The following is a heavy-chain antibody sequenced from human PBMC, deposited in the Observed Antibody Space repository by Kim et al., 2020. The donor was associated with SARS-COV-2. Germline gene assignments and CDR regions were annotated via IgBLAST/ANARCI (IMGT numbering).Heavy chain of an antibody. CDR1: GRSMSSDF. V-gene: IGHV4-4*09. CDR2: IYPNGDT. J-gene: IGHJ5*01. CDR3: AAGDPKAVYVGSYGYLDS. Sequence: SETLSLTCTVSGRSMSSDFWSWLRQPPGKGLEWIGYIYPNGDTNYNPSLSSRVSISLDTSINQFSLKLTSVLAADTAVYYCAAGDPKAVYVGSYGYLDSWGQGILVTVSS. D-gene: IGHD1-26*01.